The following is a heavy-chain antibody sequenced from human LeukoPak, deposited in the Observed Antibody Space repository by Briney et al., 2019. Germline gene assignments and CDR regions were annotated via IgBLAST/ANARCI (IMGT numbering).Heavy chain of an antibody. J-gene: IGHJ5*02. Sequence: SQTLSLTCAISGDSVSSNSAAWNWIRQSPSRGLEWLGRTYYRSKWYNDYAVSVKSRITINPDTSKNQFSLQLNSVTPEDTAVYYCAGAVDTAMVAGYNWFDPWGQGTLVTVSS. CDR2: TYYRSKWYN. CDR3: AGAVDTAMVAGYNWFDP. D-gene: IGHD5-18*01. V-gene: IGHV6-1*01. CDR1: GDSVSSNSAA.